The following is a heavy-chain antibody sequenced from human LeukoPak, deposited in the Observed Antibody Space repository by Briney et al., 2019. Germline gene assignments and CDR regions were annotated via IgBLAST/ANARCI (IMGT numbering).Heavy chain of an antibody. V-gene: IGHV4-39*07. CDR2: IYYSGST. Sequence: SETLSLTCTVSGGSLSSSSYYWGWIRQPPGKGLEWIGSIYYSGSTYYNPSLKSRVTISVDTSKNQFSLKLSSVTAADTAVYYCARDMYSGSHNWFDPCGQGTLVTVSS. D-gene: IGHD1-26*01. CDR3: ARDMYSGSHNWFDP. CDR1: GGSLSSSSYY. J-gene: IGHJ5*02.